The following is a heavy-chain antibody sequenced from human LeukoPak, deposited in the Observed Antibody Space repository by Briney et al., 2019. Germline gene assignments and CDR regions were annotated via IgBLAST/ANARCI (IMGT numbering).Heavy chain of an antibody. V-gene: IGHV1-3*01. J-gene: IGHJ5*02. CDR2: INPGNGNT. Sequence: ASVKVSCKASGYSFTNYAMHWVRQAPGQRLEWMGWINPGNGNTKYSQMFQGRLTTTRDTSATTAWMDLSTLTSEDTAVYYCAREQRYASGDNWFDPWGQGTLVTVSS. CDR1: GYSFTNYA. CDR3: AREQRYASGDNWFDP. D-gene: IGHD3-10*01.